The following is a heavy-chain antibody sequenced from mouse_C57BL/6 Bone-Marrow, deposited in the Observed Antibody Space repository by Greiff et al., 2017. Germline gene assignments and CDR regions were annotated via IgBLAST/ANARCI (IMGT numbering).Heavy chain of an antibody. J-gene: IGHJ1*03. Sequence: VQVVESGAELARPGASVKLSCKASGYTFTSYGISWVKQRTGQGLEWIGEIYPRSGNTYYNEKFKGKATLTADKSSSTAYMELRSLTSEDSAVYFCARNGNYPYWYFDVWGTGTTVTVSS. V-gene: IGHV1-81*01. CDR1: GYTFTSYG. CDR3: ARNGNYPYWYFDV. CDR2: IYPRSGNT. D-gene: IGHD2-1*01.